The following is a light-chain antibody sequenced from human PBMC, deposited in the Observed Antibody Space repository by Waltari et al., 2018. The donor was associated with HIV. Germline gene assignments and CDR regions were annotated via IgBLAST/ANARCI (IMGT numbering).Light chain of an antibody. V-gene: IGKV1-13*02. J-gene: IGKJ5*01. Sequence: AIQLTQSPSSLSASVGDRVTITCRASQGISSALAWYQQKPGKAPKLLIYDASSLESGGPSRFSGSGSGTDFTLTISSLQPEDFATYYCQQFNSYPITFGQGTRLEIK. CDR3: QQFNSYPIT. CDR1: QGISSA. CDR2: DAS.